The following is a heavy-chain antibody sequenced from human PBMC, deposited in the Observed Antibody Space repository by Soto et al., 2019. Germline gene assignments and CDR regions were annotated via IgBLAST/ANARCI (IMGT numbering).Heavy chain of an antibody. J-gene: IGHJ6*03. CDR3: AKDHLVRGVILSYYYMDV. CDR2: ISYDGSNK. V-gene: IGHV3-30*18. Sequence: PGGSLRLSCAASGFTFSSYGMHWVRQAPGKGLEWVAVISYDGSNKYYADSVKGRFTISRDNSKNTLYLQMNSLRAEDTAVYYCAKDHLVRGVILSYYYMDVWGKGTTVTVSS. D-gene: IGHD3-10*01. CDR1: GFTFSSYG.